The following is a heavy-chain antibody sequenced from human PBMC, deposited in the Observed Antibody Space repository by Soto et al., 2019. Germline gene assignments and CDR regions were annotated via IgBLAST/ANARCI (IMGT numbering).Heavy chain of an antibody. CDR1: GFPFNKFW. CDR3: TRQWEDFSGYFLN. CDR2: ITEDGRNT. Sequence: PGGSLRLSCAASGFPFNKFWMHWVRQTPGKGLVWVSRITEDGRNTLYADSVRGRFSVSRDNTKNTAYLQMHSLITEDTAVYYRTRQWEDFSGYFLNWGQGALITVSS. J-gene: IGHJ4*02. V-gene: IGHV3-74*01. D-gene: IGHD3-22*01.